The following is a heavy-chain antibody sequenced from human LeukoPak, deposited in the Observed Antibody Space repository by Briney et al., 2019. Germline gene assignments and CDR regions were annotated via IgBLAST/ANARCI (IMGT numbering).Heavy chain of an antibody. CDR2: INAGNGNT. V-gene: IGHV1-3*01. Sequence: ASVKVSCKASGYTFTSYAMHWVRQAPGQRLEWMGWINAGNGNTKYSQKFQGRVTITRDTSASTAYMELSSLRSEDTAVYYCARRYDFWSGRYYYMDVWGKGTTVTVSS. J-gene: IGHJ6*03. CDR3: ARRYDFWSGRYYYMDV. D-gene: IGHD3-3*01. CDR1: GYTFTSYA.